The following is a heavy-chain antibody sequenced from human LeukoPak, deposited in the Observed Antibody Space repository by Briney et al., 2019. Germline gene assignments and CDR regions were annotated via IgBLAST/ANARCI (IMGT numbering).Heavy chain of an antibody. D-gene: IGHD5-12*01. CDR1: GFTFSSYA. J-gene: IGHJ4*02. Sequence: GGSLRLSCAASGFTFSSYALGWIRQAPGKGLEWVSSILNSSYIYYLDSVKGRFTISRDNTKNSLYLQMDRLSAEDTAVYYCARDRGYSGYAHGYWGQGTLVTVSS. CDR2: ILNSSYI. V-gene: IGHV3-21*06. CDR3: ARDRGYSGYAHGY.